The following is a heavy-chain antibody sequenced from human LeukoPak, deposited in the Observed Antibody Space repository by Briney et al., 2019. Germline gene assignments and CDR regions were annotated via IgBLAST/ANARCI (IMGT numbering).Heavy chain of an antibody. V-gene: IGHV3-23*01. CDR2: ISGSGGST. CDR3: AKDHYYESSGSGIY. J-gene: IGHJ4*02. Sequence: GGSLRLSCAASGFTFSSYAMSWVRQAPGKGLEWVSAISGSGGSTYYADSVKGRFTISRDNSKNTLYLQMNSLRAEDTAVYYCAKDHYYESSGSGIYWGQGTLVTVSS. CDR1: GFTFSSYA. D-gene: IGHD3-22*01.